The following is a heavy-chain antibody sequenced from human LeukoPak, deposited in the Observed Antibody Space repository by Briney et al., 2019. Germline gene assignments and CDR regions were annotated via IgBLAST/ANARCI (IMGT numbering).Heavy chain of an antibody. Sequence: PGGSLRLSCAASGFTFSSYAMSWVRQAPGKGLEWVSTISDSGGSTYYADSVKGRFTISRDNSKNTLYLQMNSLRAEDTAVYCFAKKPSSGYYYIDYWGQGTLVTVSS. J-gene: IGHJ4*02. CDR3: AKKPSSGYYYIDY. V-gene: IGHV3-23*01. CDR2: ISDSGGST. D-gene: IGHD3-22*01. CDR1: GFTFSSYA.